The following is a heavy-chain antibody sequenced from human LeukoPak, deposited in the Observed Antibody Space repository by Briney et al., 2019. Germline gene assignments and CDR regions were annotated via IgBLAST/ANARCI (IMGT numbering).Heavy chain of an antibody. Sequence: RGSLRLSCAASGFTVSDYYMSWIRQAPGKGREGVSYIDSSGSTIYYADSVKGRLTISRDNAKNSLYLQMNSLRAEDTAVYYCARGEYTYVYFDYWGQGSQVTVSS. V-gene: IGHV3-11*01. CDR1: GFTVSDYY. CDR3: ARGEYTYVYFDY. J-gene: IGHJ4*02. CDR2: IDSSGSTI. D-gene: IGHD5-18*01.